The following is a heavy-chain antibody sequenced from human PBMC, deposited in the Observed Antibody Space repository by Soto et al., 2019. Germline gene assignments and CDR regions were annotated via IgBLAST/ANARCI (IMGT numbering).Heavy chain of an antibody. Sequence: SETLSLTCAVYGGSFSGYYWSWIRQPPGKGLEWIGEINHSGSTNYNPSLKSRVTISVDTSKNQFSLRLSSVTAADTAVYYCAIGVTVFGLVSRFWFDPWGQGTVVTVSS. CDR2: INHSGST. CDR1: GGSFSGYY. CDR3: AIGVTVFGLVSRFWFDP. D-gene: IGHD3-3*01. V-gene: IGHV4-34*01. J-gene: IGHJ5*02.